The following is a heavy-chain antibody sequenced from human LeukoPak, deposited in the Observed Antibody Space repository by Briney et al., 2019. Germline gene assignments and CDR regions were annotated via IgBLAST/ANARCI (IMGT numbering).Heavy chain of an antibody. Sequence: GESLKISCKGSGSSFTNYWIAWVRQMPGKGLEWMGIIYLGDPDTRYSPSFQGQVTISADKSISTAYLQWSSLKASDTAMYYCARGGSGWYNFFDYWGQGTLVTVSS. J-gene: IGHJ4*02. CDR2: IYLGDPDT. CDR1: GSSFTNYW. CDR3: ARGGSGWYNFFDY. V-gene: IGHV5-51*01. D-gene: IGHD6-19*01.